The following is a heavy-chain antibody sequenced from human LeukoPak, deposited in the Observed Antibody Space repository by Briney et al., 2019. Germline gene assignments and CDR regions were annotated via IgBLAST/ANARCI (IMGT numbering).Heavy chain of an antibody. CDR3: GRDEQGTYCGGDCYFGY. CDR1: GFTFSNYW. CDR2: INSDGSST. J-gene: IGHJ4*02. V-gene: IGHV3-74*01. Sequence: GESLRLSCAASGFTFSNYWMHWVRQVPGKGLVWVSRINSDGSSTTYADSVKGRFTISRDNAKNTLYLQMNSLRAEDTAVYYCGRDEQGTYCGGDCYFGYWGQGSLVTVSS. D-gene: IGHD2-21*02.